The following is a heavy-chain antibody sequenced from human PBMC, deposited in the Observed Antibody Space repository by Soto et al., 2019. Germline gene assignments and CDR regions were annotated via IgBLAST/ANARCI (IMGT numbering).Heavy chain of an antibody. CDR1: GYTFTSYG. V-gene: IGHV1-18*01. CDR3: ARDRDYYYGMDV. Sequence: ASVKVSCKASGYTFTSYGISWVRQAPGQGLEWMGWISAYNGNTNYAQKLQGRVTMTTDTSTGTAYMELRSLRSDDTAVDYCARDRDYYYGMDVWGQGTTVTVSS. CDR2: ISAYNGNT. J-gene: IGHJ6*02.